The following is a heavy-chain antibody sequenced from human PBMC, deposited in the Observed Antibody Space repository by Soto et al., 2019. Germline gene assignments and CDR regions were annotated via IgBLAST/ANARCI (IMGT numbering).Heavy chain of an antibody. Sequence: LRLSCAASGFTFSSYSMNWVRQAPGKGLEWVSYISSSSSTIYYADSVKGRFTISRDNAKNSLYLQMNSLRAEDTAVYYCARGADYYESGFAPRAQGTLVTVSS. D-gene: IGHD3-22*01. V-gene: IGHV3-48*01. CDR3: ARGADYYESGFAP. CDR2: ISSSSSTI. J-gene: IGHJ5*02. CDR1: GFTFSSYS.